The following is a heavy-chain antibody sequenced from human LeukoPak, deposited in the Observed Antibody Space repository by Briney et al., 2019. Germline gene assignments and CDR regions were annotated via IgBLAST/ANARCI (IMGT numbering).Heavy chain of an antibody. D-gene: IGHD3-10*01. CDR3: ARFVRPYGSGSHSLDY. CDR1: GFSFDDYA. V-gene: IGHV3-9*01. Sequence: GRSLRLSCAASGFSFDDYAMHWVRQAPGKGLEWVSGISWNSGSIGYADSVKGRFTVSRDNAKNSLHLQMNSLRAGDTAVYYCARFVRPYGSGSHSLDYWGQGTLVTVSS. CDR2: ISWNSGSI. J-gene: IGHJ4*02.